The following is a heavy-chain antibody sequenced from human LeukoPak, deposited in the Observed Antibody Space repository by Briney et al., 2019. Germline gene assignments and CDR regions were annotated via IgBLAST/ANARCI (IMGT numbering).Heavy chain of an antibody. Sequence: PGGSLRLSCAASGFTFNNAWMSWVRQAPGKGLEWVANIKQDGSEKYYVDSVKGRFTISRDNAKNSLYLQMNSLRAEDTAVYYCAREPYYYDSSGYYIPGGFDIWGQGTMVTVSS. D-gene: IGHD3-22*01. J-gene: IGHJ3*02. CDR1: GFTFNNAW. CDR3: AREPYYYDSSGYYIPGGFDI. CDR2: IKQDGSEK. V-gene: IGHV3-7*01.